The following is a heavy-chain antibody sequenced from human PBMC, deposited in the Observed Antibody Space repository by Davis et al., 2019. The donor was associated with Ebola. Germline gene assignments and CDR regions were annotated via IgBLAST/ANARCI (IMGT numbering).Heavy chain of an antibody. V-gene: IGHV4-30-4*01. CDR3: ARVQYDFWSGYYGLGYFDY. CDR2: IYYSGST. CDR1: GGSISSGDYY. Sequence: SETLSLTCTVSGGSISSGDYYWSWIRQPPGKGLEWIGYIYYSGSTYYNPSLKSRVTISVDTSKNQFSLKLSSVTAADTAVYYCARVQYDFWSGYYGLGYFDYWGQGTLVTVSS. D-gene: IGHD3-3*01. J-gene: IGHJ4*02.